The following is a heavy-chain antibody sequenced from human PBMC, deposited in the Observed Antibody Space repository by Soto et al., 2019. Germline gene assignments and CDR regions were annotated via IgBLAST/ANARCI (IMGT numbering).Heavy chain of an antibody. CDR3: TRSSGWIFYFDY. Sequence: ASVKVSCKASGYTFTDFYVSWVRQAPGQGLQWMGMINPSGGSTSQAQKFQGRVTMTRDTSTSTVYMELSNLRSDDTAVYYCTRSSGWIFYFDYWGQGSLVTVSS. D-gene: IGHD6-19*01. CDR2: INPSGGST. J-gene: IGHJ4*02. V-gene: IGHV1-46*03. CDR1: GYTFTDFY.